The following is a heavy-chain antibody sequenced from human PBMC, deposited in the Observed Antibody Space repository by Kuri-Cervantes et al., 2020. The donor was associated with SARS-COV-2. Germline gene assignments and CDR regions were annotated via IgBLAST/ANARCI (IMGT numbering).Heavy chain of an antibody. CDR1: GGSISSHY. D-gene: IGHD1-26*01. V-gene: IGHV4-59*11. J-gene: IGHJ6*03. CDR2: IYYSGST. Sequence: SETLRLTCTVSGGSISSHYWSWIRQPPGKGLEWIGYIYYSGSTNYNPSLKSRVTISVDTSKNQFSLKLSSVTAADTAVYYCAREGRPPYYYYYMDVWGKGTTVTVSS. CDR3: AREGRPPYYYYYMDV.